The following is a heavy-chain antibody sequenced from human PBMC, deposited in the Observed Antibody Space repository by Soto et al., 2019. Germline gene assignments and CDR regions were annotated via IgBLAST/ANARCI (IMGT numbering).Heavy chain of an antibody. CDR1: GGTFSSYT. Sequence: QVQLVQSGAEVKKPGSSVKVSCKASGGTFSSYTISWVRQAPGQGLEWMGRIIPILGIANYAQKFQGRVTITADKSTSTAYMELSSLRSEDTAVYYCARDGPSNYDYGDYDQNYYYYYYMDVWGKGTTVTVSS. V-gene: IGHV1-69*08. J-gene: IGHJ6*03. CDR2: IIPILGIA. CDR3: ARDGPSNYDYGDYDQNYYYYYYMDV. D-gene: IGHD4-17*01.